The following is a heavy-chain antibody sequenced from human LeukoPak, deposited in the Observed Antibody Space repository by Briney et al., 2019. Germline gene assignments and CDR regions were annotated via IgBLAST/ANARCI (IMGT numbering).Heavy chain of an antibody. J-gene: IGHJ4*02. Sequence: SRTLSLTCVIAGDSVSSNTAAWNWIRQSPLRGLEWLGRTFYRSKWYNDYAGSVKSRITMSPYKSNNQFSLHLDAVTPDDTAMYYCARDGWPAFDYWGTGNLGTVSS. CDR3: ARDGWPAFDY. D-gene: IGHD2-15*01. CDR1: GDSVSSNTAA. V-gene: IGHV6-1*01. CDR2: TFYRSKWYN.